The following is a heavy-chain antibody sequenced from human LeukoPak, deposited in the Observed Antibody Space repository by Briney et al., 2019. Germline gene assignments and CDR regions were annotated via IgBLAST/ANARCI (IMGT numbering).Heavy chain of an antibody. J-gene: IGHJ5*02. CDR2: ISNDGSNK. V-gene: IGHV3-30-3*01. Sequence: GGSLRLSCAASGFTFSSYAMHWVCQAPGKGLEWVAVISNDGSNKYYADSVKGRFTISRDNSKNTLYLQMNSLRAEDTAVYFCARAVGGSGPSWFDPWGQGTLVTVSS. CDR3: ARAVGGSGPSWFDP. CDR1: GFTFSSYA. D-gene: IGHD2-15*01.